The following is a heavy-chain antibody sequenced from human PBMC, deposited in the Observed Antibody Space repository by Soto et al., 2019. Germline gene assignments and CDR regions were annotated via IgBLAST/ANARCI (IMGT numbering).Heavy chain of an antibody. CDR2: INPNSGGT. CDR3: ARDKVPNYYDSSGYYYPYYYFDY. CDR1: GYTFTGYY. V-gene: IGHV1-2*02. D-gene: IGHD3-22*01. Sequence: ASVKVSFKACGYTFTGYYMHWLRQAPGQGLGWMGWINPNSGGTNYAQKFQGRVTMTRDTSISTAYMELSRLRSDDTAVYYCARDKVPNYYDSSGYYYPYYYFDYWGQGTLVTVSS. J-gene: IGHJ4*02.